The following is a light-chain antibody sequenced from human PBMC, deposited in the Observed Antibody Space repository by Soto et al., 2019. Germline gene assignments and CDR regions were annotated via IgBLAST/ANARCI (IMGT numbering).Light chain of an antibody. CDR2: DVS. CDR3: CSYAGTYTLWV. J-gene: IGLJ3*02. CDR1: SSDVGGYNY. Sequence: QSALTQPRSVSGSPGQSVTISCTGTSSDVGGYNYVSWYQQHPGKAPKLVIYDVSKRPSGVPDRFSGSTSGNTASLTVSGLQAEDEADYSCCSYAGTYTLWVFGGGTKLTVL. V-gene: IGLV2-11*01.